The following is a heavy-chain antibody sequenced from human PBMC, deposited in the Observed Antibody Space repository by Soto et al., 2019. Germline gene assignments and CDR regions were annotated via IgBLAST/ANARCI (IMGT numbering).Heavy chain of an antibody. CDR1: GFSFSIYS. Sequence: GSLRLSCAASGFSFSIYSVNWLRQAPGKGLEWIANINDACGSIYYADSVKGRFTISRDNAKNSLYLQMNSLRVEDTAVYYCASSLLRGQGTLVTVSS. V-gene: IGHV3-48*04. CDR3: ASSLL. CDR2: INDACGSI. J-gene: IGHJ4*02.